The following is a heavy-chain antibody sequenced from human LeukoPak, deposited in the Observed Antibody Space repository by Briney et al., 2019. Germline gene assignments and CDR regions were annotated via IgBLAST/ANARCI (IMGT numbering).Heavy chain of an antibody. Sequence: GGSLRPSCAASGFIFSAYWMSWVRQAPGKELEWVANIKQDGSEKYYVDSMKGRFTISRDNAKNSLYLQMNSLRVEDTAVYFCARGREQWLVHYYYYGMDVWGQGTTVTVSS. V-gene: IGHV3-7*03. CDR3: ARGREQWLVHYYYYGMDV. CDR1: GFIFSAYW. J-gene: IGHJ6*02. CDR2: IKQDGSEK. D-gene: IGHD6-19*01.